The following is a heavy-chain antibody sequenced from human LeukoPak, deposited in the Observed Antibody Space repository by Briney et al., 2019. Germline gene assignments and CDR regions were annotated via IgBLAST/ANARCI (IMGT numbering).Heavy chain of an antibody. CDR1: GGSISSYY. D-gene: IGHD3-9*01. CDR2: IYYSGST. Sequence: SQTLSLTCTVSGGSISSYYWSWIRQPPGKGLEWIGYIYYSGSTNYNPSLKSRVTISVDTSKNQFSLKLSSVTTADTAVYYCARGDYDILTGYQWFDPWGQGNLVTVSS. V-gene: IGHV4-59*01. CDR3: ARGDYDILTGYQWFDP. J-gene: IGHJ5*02.